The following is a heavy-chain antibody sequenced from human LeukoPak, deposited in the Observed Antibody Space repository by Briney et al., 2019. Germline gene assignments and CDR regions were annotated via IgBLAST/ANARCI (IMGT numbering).Heavy chain of an antibody. CDR2: IDTVGNT. CDR3: IRIRTGEHQYGMDV. V-gene: IGHV3-13*01. CDR1: GLTFSSYD. Sequence: GGSLRLSCAASGLTFSSYDMHWVRQATGKGLEWVSAIDTVGNTYYAGSVKGRFTISRENAKNSLYLQMNSLRDGDTAVYYCIRIRTGEHQYGMDVWGQGTTVTVSS. D-gene: IGHD7-27*01. J-gene: IGHJ6*02.